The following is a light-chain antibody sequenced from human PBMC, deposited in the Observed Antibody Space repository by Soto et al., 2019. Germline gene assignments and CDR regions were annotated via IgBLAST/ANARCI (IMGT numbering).Light chain of an antibody. J-gene: IGLJ1*01. CDR1: SGDVGGYKY. CDR3: SSYTTTSALVV. CDR2: EVG. V-gene: IGLV2-14*01. Sequence: QSVLTHPASVPGSPGQSITISCTGASGDVGGYKYVSWYQQHPGKAPRLMIYEVGNRPSGVAHRFSGSKSGNTASLTISGLQAEDEADYYCSSYTTTSALVVFGTGTKVTVL.